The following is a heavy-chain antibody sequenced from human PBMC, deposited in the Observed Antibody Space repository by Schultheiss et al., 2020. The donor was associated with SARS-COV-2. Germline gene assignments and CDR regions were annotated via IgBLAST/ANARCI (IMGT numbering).Heavy chain of an antibody. V-gene: IGHV3-23*01. CDR2: ISGSGGST. CDR3: ARDPLGAQDY. J-gene: IGHJ4*02. D-gene: IGHD3-3*01. Sequence: GGSLRLSCAASGFTFSSYAMSWVRQAPGKGLEWVSVISGSGGSTYYADSVKGRFTISRDNSKNTLYLQMNSLRAEDTAVYYCARDPLGAQDYWGQGTLVTVSS. CDR1: GFTFSSYA.